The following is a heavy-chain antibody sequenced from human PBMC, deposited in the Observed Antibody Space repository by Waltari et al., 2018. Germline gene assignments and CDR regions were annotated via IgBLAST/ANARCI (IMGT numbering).Heavy chain of an antibody. CDR2: ISSSSSTI. D-gene: IGHD1-26*01. CDR1: GFTFSSYS. V-gene: IGHV3-48*04. CDR3: AREIGIGAFDI. J-gene: IGHJ3*02. Sequence: EVQLVESGGGLVQPGGSLRLSCAASGFTFSSYSMNWVRQAPVKGLEWFSYISSSSSTIYYADSVKGRFTISRDNAKNSLYLQMNSLRAEDTAVYYCAREIGIGAFDIWGQGTMVTVSS.